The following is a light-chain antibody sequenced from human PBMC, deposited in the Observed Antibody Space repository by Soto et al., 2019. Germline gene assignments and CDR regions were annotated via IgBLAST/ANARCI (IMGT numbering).Light chain of an antibody. J-gene: IGKJ1*01. CDR3: QQYNNWPKT. Sequence: EIVMTQSPGTLSLSPGERATISCRASQVIGSRYLAWYHQKSGQAPRLLIYDSSNRATGIPARFSGSGSGTDFTLTISSLQSEDFAVYYCQQYNNWPKTFGQGTKVDIK. CDR1: QVIGSRY. V-gene: IGKV3D-15*01. CDR2: DSS.